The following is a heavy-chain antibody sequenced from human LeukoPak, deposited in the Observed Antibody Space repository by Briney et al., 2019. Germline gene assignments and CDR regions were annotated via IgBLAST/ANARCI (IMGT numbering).Heavy chain of an antibody. CDR3: ARELGATEVNYGMDV. CDR1: GGSISSTNW. CDR2: VHLNGRT. Sequence: SGTLSLTCGVSGGSISSTNWWTWVRQPPGGGLEWIGEVHLNGRTHYSPSLESRVTMSVDMSENHISLKLTSVTAADTAVYYCARELGATEVNYGMDVWGQGTTVTVSS. J-gene: IGHJ6*02. D-gene: IGHD1-26*01. V-gene: IGHV4-4*02.